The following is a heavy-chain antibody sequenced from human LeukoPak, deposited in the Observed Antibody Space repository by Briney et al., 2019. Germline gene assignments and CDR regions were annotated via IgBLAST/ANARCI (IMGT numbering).Heavy chain of an antibody. D-gene: IGHD4-17*01. CDR1: GFTFSSYW. Sequence: QPGGSLRLSCAASGFTFSSYWMHWVRQAPGKGLVCVSRINSDGSSTSYADSVKGRFTISRDNAKNTLYLQMNSLRAEDTAVCYCARDRSYGDYGAFDYWGQGTLVTVSS. V-gene: IGHV3-74*01. J-gene: IGHJ4*02. CDR3: ARDRSYGDYGAFDY. CDR2: INSDGSST.